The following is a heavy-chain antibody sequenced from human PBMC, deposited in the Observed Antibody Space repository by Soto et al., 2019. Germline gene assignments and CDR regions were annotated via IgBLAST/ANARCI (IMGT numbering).Heavy chain of an antibody. CDR2: VSTSGGST. D-gene: IGHD3-22*01. CDR1: GFTFTSYA. Sequence: GGSLRLSCIASGFTFTSYAMTWVRQAPGKGLEWVSAVSTSGGSTYYADSVKGRFTISRDNSKNTLYLQMNSLRAEDTAIYYCVGYYDSTGYYWWGQGTLVTVSS. J-gene: IGHJ4*02. V-gene: IGHV3-23*01. CDR3: VGYYDSTGYYW.